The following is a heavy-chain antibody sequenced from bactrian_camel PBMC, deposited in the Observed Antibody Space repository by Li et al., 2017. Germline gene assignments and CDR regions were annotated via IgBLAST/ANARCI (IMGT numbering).Heavy chain of an antibody. Sequence: VQLVEYGGGLVQPGESLRLSCAASGFTFSRYAMSWVRQAPGKGLEWVATINSGDGSPYYTDSAKGRFTISRANAENTLYLQVNSLKTDDTAMYYCVLNYYSGSWSFVYWGQGTQVTVS. J-gene: IGHJ4*01. D-gene: IGHD3*01. CDR2: INSGDGSP. V-gene: IGHV3S31*01. CDR3: VLNYYSGSWSFVY. CDR1: GFTFSRYA.